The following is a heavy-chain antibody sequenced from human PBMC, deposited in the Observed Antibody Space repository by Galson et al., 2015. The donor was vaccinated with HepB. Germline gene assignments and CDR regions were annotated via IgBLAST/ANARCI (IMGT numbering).Heavy chain of an antibody. CDR1: GGSISSSSYY. V-gene: IGHV4-39*01. Sequence: LSLTCTVSGGSISSSSYYWGWIRQPPGKGLEWIGSIYYSGSTYYNPSLKSRVTISVDTSKNQFSLKLSSVTAADTAVYYCARRGLSFMPWGQGTLVTVSS. CDR2: IYYSGST. CDR3: ARRGLSFMP. D-gene: IGHD2/OR15-2a*01. J-gene: IGHJ5*02.